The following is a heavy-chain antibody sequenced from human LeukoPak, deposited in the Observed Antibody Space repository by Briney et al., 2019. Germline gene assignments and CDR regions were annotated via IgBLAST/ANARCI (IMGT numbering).Heavy chain of an antibody. CDR1: GGSISSGGYS. CDR2: IYHGGSA. D-gene: IGHD2-15*01. V-gene: IGHV4-30-2*01. CDR3: ARGGGWFDP. Sequence: SETLSLTCVVSGGSISSGGYSWNWIRRPPGKALEYIGYIYHGGSAYYNPSLKSRVTISIDRSNNQFSLNLTSVTAADTAVNYCARGGGWFDPWGQGTLVTVSS. J-gene: IGHJ5*02.